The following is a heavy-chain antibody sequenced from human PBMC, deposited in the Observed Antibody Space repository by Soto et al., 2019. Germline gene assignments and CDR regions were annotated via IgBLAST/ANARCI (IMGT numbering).Heavy chain of an antibody. CDR2: ISGSGATI. J-gene: IGHJ5*02. CDR3: ARNLYYGSGSPHDL. Sequence: QVQLVESGGGLVKPGGSLRLSCAASGFTFRDYYMSWIRQAPGKGLEWVSYISGSGATIYYADSLEGRFTVSRDNDKNSLYLQMNSLRAEGTAIYYCARNLYYGSGSPHDLWGQGTLVTVSS. CDR1: GFTFRDYY. V-gene: IGHV3-11*01. D-gene: IGHD3-10*01.